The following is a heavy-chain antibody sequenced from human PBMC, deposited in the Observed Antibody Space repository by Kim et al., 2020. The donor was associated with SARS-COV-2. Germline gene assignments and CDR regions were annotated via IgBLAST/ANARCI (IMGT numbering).Heavy chain of an antibody. J-gene: IGHJ4*02. CDR2: ISADGTKT. CDR1: GFTFSSYI. CDR3: TRDKDWELFDY. Sequence: GGSLRLSCAASGFTFSSYIMHWVRQVPGEGPVWVSRISADGTKTTYSDSVKGRFTVSRDNAKNTLYLQMDSLRVEDTAIYYCTRDKDWELFDYWGQGSLVTVSS. D-gene: IGHD3-10*01. V-gene: IGHV3-74*01.